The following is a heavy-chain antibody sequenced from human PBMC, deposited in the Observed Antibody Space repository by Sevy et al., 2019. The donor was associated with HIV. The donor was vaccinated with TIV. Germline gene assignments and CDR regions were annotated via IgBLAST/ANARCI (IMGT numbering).Heavy chain of an antibody. Sequence: GGSLRLSCAASGFTFSSYSMNWVRQAPGKGLEWVSSISSSSSYIYYADSVKGRFTISRDNAKNSLYLQMNSLRAEDTAVYYCARDLGVAGTSGDYGMDVWGQGTTVTVSS. V-gene: IGHV3-21*01. D-gene: IGHD6-19*01. J-gene: IGHJ6*02. CDR3: ARDLGVAGTSGDYGMDV. CDR2: ISSSSSYI. CDR1: GFTFSSYS.